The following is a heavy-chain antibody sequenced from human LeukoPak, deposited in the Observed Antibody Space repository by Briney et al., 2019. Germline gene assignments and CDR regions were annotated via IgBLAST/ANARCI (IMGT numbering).Heavy chain of an antibody. CDR3: AKDGPIYYYDSSGS. Sequence: GGSLRLSCAASGFTVSSNYMSWVRQAPGKGLEWVSVIYSGGSTYYADSVKGRFTISRDNSKNTLYLQMNSLRAEDTAVYYCAKDGPIYYYDSSGSWGQGTMVTVSS. CDR2: IYSGGST. V-gene: IGHV3-66*01. CDR1: GFTVSSNY. D-gene: IGHD3-22*01. J-gene: IGHJ3*01.